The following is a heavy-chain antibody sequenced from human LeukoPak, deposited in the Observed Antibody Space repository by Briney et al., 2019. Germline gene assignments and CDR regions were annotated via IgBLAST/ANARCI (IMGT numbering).Heavy chain of an antibody. D-gene: IGHD3-10*01. CDR1: GFTFSSYE. Sequence: GGSLRLSCAASGFTFSSYEMNWVRQAPGKGLEWVSYISSSGSTIYYADSVKGRFTISRDNAKNSLYLQMNSLRAEDTALYHCARDLGSGSYYSWGQGTLVTVSS. CDR2: ISSSGSTI. CDR3: ARDLGSGSYYS. V-gene: IGHV3-48*03. J-gene: IGHJ4*02.